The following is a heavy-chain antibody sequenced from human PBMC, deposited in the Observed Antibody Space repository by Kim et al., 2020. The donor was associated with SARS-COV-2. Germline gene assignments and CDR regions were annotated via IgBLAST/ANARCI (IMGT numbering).Heavy chain of an antibody. J-gene: IGHJ1*01. CDR2: IKSKTDGGTA. CDR3: TTVSIR. CDR1: GIPFSDAW. D-gene: IGHD2-21*01. V-gene: IGHV3-15*01. Sequence: GGSLRLSCAVSGIPFSDAWFNWVRQSPGKGLEWVGRIKSKTDGGTADLAAPVKGRFAISRDDSKNTLYLLMNNVETDDSAVYYCTTVSIRWGQGTLVTVSS.